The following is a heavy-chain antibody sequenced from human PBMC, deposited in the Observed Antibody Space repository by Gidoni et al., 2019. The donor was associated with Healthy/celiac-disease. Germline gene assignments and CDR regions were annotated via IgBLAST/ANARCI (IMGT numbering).Heavy chain of an antibody. J-gene: IGHJ4*02. CDR3: ASRSQKMVRGGAFDY. CDR2: IYHSGST. D-gene: IGHD3-10*01. CDR1: GGSIRSGGYS. V-gene: IGHV4-30-2*01. Sequence: QLQLQESGSGLVKPSQTLSLTCAVSGGSIRSGGYSWSWIRQPPGKGLEWIGYIYHSGSTYYNPSLKSRVTISVDRSKNQFSLKLSSVTAADTAVYYCASRSQKMVRGGAFDYWGQGTLVTVSS.